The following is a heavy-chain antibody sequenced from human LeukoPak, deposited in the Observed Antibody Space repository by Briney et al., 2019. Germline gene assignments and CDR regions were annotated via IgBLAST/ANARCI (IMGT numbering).Heavy chain of an antibody. CDR1: GGTFSSYT. J-gene: IGHJ6*02. Sequence: SVKVSCKASGGTFSSYTISWVRQAPGQGLEWMGRIIPILGIANYAQKFQGRVTITADKSTSTAYMELSSLRSEDTAVYYCAREHCSGGSCFDPRYYYYGMDVWGQGATVTVSS. CDR2: IIPILGIA. V-gene: IGHV1-69*04. D-gene: IGHD2-15*01. CDR3: AREHCSGGSCFDPRYYYYGMDV.